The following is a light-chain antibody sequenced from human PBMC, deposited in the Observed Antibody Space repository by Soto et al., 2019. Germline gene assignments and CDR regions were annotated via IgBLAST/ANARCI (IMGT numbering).Light chain of an antibody. CDR1: QTVSGSH. J-gene: IGKJ2*01. CDR2: GAS. CDR3: QQYGGAPPEYP. V-gene: IGKV3-20*01. Sequence: IVLTQSPGTLSLSPGERATLSCRASQTVSGSHLAWYQQKPGQAPRLIIYGASTRPTGIPDRFSGSGSGTDFTLTIARLEPDDFTVYYCQQYGGAPPEYPFAQATKLVIK.